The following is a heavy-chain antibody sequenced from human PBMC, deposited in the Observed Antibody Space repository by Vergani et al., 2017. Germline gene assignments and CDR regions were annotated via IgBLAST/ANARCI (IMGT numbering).Heavy chain of an antibody. V-gene: IGHV3-49*04. D-gene: IGHD3-3*01. Sequence: EVQLVESGGGLVQPGRSLRLSCTASGFTFGDYAMSWVRQAPGKGLEWVGFIRSKAYGGTTEYAASVKGRFTISRDDSKSIAYLQMNSLKTEDTAVYYCTRDLGITIFGVVIIGIDYWGQGTLVTVSS. CDR3: TRDLGITIFGVVIIGIDY. J-gene: IGHJ4*02. CDR1: GFTFGDYA. CDR2: IRSKAYGGTT.